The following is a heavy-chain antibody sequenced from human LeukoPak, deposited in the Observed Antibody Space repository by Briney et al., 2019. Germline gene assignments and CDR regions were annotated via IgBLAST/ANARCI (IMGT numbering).Heavy chain of an antibody. CDR3: ARHSDWRFDY. D-gene: IGHD3-9*01. Sequence: GESLKISCKGSGYSFTSNWIAWVRQMPGKGLEWMGIIYPADSDTRYSPSFQGQVTISADKSISTAYLQWSSLKASDTAMYYCARHSDWRFDYWGQGTLVTVSS. CDR2: IYPADSDT. J-gene: IGHJ4*02. V-gene: IGHV5-51*01. CDR1: GYSFTSNW.